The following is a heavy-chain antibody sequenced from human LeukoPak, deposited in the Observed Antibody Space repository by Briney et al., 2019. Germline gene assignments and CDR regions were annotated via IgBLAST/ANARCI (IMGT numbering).Heavy chain of an antibody. CDR1: GFTFSSYG. CDR3: AKDGRLVTAYYFDY. D-gene: IGHD6-19*01. J-gene: IGHJ4*02. CDR2: IRYDGSNK. Sequence: PGGSLRLSCAAFGFTFSSYGMHWVRQAPGKGLERVAFIRYDGSNKYYADSVKGRFTISRDNSKNTLYLQMNSLRAEDTAVYYCAKDGRLVTAYYFDYWGQGTLVTVSS. V-gene: IGHV3-30*02.